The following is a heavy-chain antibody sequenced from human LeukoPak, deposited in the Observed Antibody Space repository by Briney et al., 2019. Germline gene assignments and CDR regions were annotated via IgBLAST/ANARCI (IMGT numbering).Heavy chain of an antibody. Sequence: GASVKVSCKASGGTFSSYAISWVRQAPGQGLEWMGGISAYNGNTNYAQKLQGRVTMTTDTSTSTAYMELRSLRSDDTAVYYCARDSSSWHNYYYYYMDVWGKGTTVTVSS. CDR1: GGTFSSYA. V-gene: IGHV1-18*01. D-gene: IGHD6-13*01. CDR3: ARDSSSWHNYYYYYMDV. J-gene: IGHJ6*03. CDR2: ISAYNGNT.